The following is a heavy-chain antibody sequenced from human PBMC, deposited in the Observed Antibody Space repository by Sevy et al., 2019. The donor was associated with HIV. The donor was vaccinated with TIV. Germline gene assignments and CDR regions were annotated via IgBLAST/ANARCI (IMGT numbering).Heavy chain of an antibody. Sequence: GGSLRLSCAASGFTLSSYGMSWVRQAPGKGLEWVSAITGGGGGTYYADSAEGRFTISRDNSKNTLYLQMNSLGADDAAVYYCAKDSPVLAYWGQGSLVTVSS. D-gene: IGHD4-17*01. V-gene: IGHV3-23*01. CDR3: AKDSPVLAY. J-gene: IGHJ4*02. CDR1: GFTLSSYG. CDR2: ITGGGGGT.